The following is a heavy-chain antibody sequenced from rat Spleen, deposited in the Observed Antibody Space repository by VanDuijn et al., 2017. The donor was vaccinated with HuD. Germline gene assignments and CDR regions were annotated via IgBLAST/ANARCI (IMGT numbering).Heavy chain of an antibody. CDR1: GFTFSNYG. CDR3: ARDTTDYFDY. D-gene: IGHD1-6*01. CDR2: ISFDGSST. Sequence: EVQLVESGGGLVQPGRSLKLSCTASGFTFSNYGMAWVRQAPTKGLEWVATISFDGSSTFYRDSVKGRFTISRDNAKSTLYLQMDSLRSEDAATYYCARDTTDYFDYWAQGVVVTVSS. J-gene: IGHJ2*01. V-gene: IGHV5-29*01.